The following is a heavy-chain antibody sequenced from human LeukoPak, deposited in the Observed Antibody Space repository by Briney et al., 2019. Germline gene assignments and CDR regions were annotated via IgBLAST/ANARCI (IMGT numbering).Heavy chain of an antibody. CDR2: ISSSSSYI. CDR1: GFTFSTYS. J-gene: IGHJ6*03. V-gene: IGHV3-21*01. Sequence: GGPLRLSCAASGFTFSTYSMNWVRQAPGEGLEWVSSISSSSSYIYYADSLKGRFTISRDNAKNSLYLQMNSLRAEDTAVYYCARIQLNSYYYYMDVWGKGTTVTVS. D-gene: IGHD2-2*01. CDR3: ARIQLNSYYYYMDV.